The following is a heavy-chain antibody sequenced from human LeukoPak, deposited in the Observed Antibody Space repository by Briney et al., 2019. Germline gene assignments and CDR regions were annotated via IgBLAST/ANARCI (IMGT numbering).Heavy chain of an antibody. CDR1: GFTFRISW. J-gene: IGHJ5*01. CDR3: ARGGRPDS. Sequence: GGSLRLSCAASGFTFRISWMSWVRQAPGKGLERVANIKEDGSEKNYVDSVKGRFTISRDNANNSLYLHMNSLRADDTAFYYCARGGRPDSWGQGTLVTVSS. D-gene: IGHD1-26*01. V-gene: IGHV3-7*04. CDR2: IKEDGSEK.